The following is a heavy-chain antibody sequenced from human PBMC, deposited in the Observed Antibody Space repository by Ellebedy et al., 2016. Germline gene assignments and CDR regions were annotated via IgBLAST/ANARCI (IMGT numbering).Heavy chain of an antibody. CDR2: IFSDGNT. J-gene: IGHJ5*02. CDR3: ARDVGSGWFDP. V-gene: IGHV3-53*01. CDR1: RFTVSTNY. Sequence: GESLKISCAASRFTVSTNYMKWVRQAPGKGLEWVSAIFSDGNTYYADSVKGRFTISRDNSKNTLYLQMNSLRAEDTAVYYCARDVGSGWFDPWGQGTLVTVSS. D-gene: IGHD2-15*01.